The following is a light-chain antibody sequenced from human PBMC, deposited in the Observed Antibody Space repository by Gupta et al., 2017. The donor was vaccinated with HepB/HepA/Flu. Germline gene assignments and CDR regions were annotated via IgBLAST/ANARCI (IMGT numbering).Light chain of an antibody. J-gene: IGKJ1*01. V-gene: IGKV3-20*01. CDR1: QSVSSSF. Sequence: EVVLTQSPDTMSSSPGERATLPCRPSQSVSSSFLAWYQQKPGQAPRLLIYASSIRATGIPDRFSGGGSGTDFTLTINGLEPEDFAVYYCQQYGNSPGTFGQGTTVEIK. CDR3: QQYGNSPGT. CDR2: ASS.